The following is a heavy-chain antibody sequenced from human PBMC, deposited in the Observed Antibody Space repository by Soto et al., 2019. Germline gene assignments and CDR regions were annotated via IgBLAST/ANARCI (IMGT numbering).Heavy chain of an antibody. Sequence: GGSLRLSCAASGFTFTRYSMNWVCQAPGKGLEWVSSISSTTNYIYYGDSMKGRFTTSRDNAKNSLYLEMNSLRAEDTAVYYCARSMYSTSAQLYYGMDVWGQGTTVTVSS. V-gene: IGHV3-21*04. J-gene: IGHJ6*02. D-gene: IGHD6-6*01. CDR1: GFTFTRYS. CDR3: ARSMYSTSAQLYYGMDV. CDR2: ISSTTNYI.